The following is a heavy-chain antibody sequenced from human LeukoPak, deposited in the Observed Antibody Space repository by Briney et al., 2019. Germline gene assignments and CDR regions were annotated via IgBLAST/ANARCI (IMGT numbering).Heavy chain of an antibody. J-gene: IGHJ4*02. CDR3: AKTSRGYSGYDSMDC. CDR1: GFTFSDYY. V-gene: IGHV3-11*01. CDR2: ISSSGNTV. Sequence: GGSLRLSCAASGFTFSDYYMSWIRQAPGKGLEWVSYISSSGNTVYYADSVKGRFTISRDNAKNSLYLQMNSLRAEDTAVYYCAKTSRGYSGYDSMDCWGQGTLVTVSS. D-gene: IGHD5-12*01.